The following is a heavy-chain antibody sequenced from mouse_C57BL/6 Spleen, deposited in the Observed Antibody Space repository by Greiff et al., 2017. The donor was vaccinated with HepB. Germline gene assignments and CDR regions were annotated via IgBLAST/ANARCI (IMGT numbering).Heavy chain of an antibody. CDR2: ISGGGGNT. CDR1: GFTFSSYT. J-gene: IGHJ4*01. CDR3: ATYYGNPYAMDY. V-gene: IGHV5-9*01. D-gene: IGHD2-10*01. Sequence: EVQRVESGGGLVKPGGSLKLSCAASGFTFSSYTMSWVRQTPEKRLEWVATISGGGGNTYYPDSVKGRFTISRDNAKNTLYLQMSSLRSEDTALYYCATYYGNPYAMDYWGQGTSVTVSS.